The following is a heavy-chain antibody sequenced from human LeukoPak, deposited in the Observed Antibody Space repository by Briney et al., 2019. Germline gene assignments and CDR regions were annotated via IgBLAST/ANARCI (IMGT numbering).Heavy chain of an antibody. CDR2: IYYSGST. D-gene: IGHD3-10*01. CDR3: ARLRGFGMLSGYYYMDV. CDR1: GGSISSSSYY. J-gene: IGHJ6*03. V-gene: IGHV4-39*01. Sequence: PSETLSLTCTVSGGSISSSSYYWGWIRQPPGKGLEWIGGIYYSGSTYYNPSLKSRVTISVDTSKNQFSLKLSSVTAADTAVYYCARLRGFGMLSGYYYMDVWGKGTTVTVSS.